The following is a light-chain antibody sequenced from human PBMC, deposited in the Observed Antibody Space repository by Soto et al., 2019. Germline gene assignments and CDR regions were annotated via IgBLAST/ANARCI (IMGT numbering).Light chain of an antibody. CDR3: QQYGSSPPTT. CDR2: GAS. J-gene: IGKJ4*01. Sequence: EIVLTQSPGTLSLSPGERATLSCRASQSVSSSYLAWYQQKPGQAPRLLIYGASSRATGIPDRFSGSGSGTDFTLTISRLEPEDSEVYYCQQYGSSPPTTFGGGTKVDIK. V-gene: IGKV3-20*01. CDR1: QSVSSSY.